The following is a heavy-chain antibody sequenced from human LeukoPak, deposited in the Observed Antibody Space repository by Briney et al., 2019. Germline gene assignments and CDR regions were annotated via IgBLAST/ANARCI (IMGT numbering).Heavy chain of an antibody. CDR1: GYSFTSYW. CDR3: ARGVYDFWGERAFDY. CDR2: IYPGDSDT. Sequence: GESLKISCKGSGYSFTSYWIGWVRQMPGKGLEWMGIIYPGDSDTRYSPSFQGQVTISADKSISTAYLQWSSLKASDTAMYYCARGVYDFWGERAFDYWGQGTLVTVSS. J-gene: IGHJ4*02. V-gene: IGHV5-51*01. D-gene: IGHD3-3*01.